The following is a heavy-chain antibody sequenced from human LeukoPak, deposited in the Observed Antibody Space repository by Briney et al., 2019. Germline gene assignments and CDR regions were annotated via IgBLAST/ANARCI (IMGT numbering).Heavy chain of an antibody. Sequence: GGSLRLSCAASGFTFSSYAMSWVRQAPGKGLEWVSAISGSGGSTYYADSVKGRFTISRDNSKNTLYLQMNSLRAGDTAVYYRASHGIAAAGSRVLFDYWGQGTLVTVSS. D-gene: IGHD6-13*01. CDR2: ISGSGGST. J-gene: IGHJ4*02. CDR3: ASHGIAAAGSRVLFDY. CDR1: GFTFSSYA. V-gene: IGHV3-23*01.